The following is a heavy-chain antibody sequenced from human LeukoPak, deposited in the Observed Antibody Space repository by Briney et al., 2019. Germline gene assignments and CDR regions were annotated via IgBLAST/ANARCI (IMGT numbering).Heavy chain of an antibody. CDR2: ISSSSSYI. J-gene: IGHJ4*02. Sequence: PGGSLRLSCAASGFTFSSYSMNWVRQAPGQGLEWVSSISSSSSYIYYADSVKGRFTISRDNAKNSLYLQMNSLRAEDTAVYYCARDYIRDGYPWGFDYWGQGTLVTVSS. CDR3: ARDYIRDGYPWGFDY. D-gene: IGHD5-24*01. CDR1: GFTFSSYS. V-gene: IGHV3-21*01.